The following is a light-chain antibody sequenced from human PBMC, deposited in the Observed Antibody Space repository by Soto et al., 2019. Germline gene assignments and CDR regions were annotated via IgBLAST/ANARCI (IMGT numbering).Light chain of an antibody. CDR2: AAS. Sequence: DIQMTQSPSSLSASVGDRVNITCRASQSISSYLNWYQQKPGKAPKLLIYAASTLQSGVPSTFSGSGSGTDFTLTISSLQPEDFATYYCQQSSSTPLTFGPGTKVDIK. J-gene: IGKJ3*01. V-gene: IGKV1-39*01. CDR1: QSISSY. CDR3: QQSSSTPLT.